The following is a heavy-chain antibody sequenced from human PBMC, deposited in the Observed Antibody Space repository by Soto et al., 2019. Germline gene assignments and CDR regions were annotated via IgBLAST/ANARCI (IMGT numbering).Heavy chain of an antibody. D-gene: IGHD6-19*01. Sequence: EVQLVESGGGLVQPGGSLRLSCAASGFTFSTSWMHWVRQAAGKGLVWVSRINSDASTTNYADSVNGRFTISRDNAKNTLYLQMDSLTAEDTAVYYCARGPSGWFGYDYWGQGTLVTVSS. CDR1: GFTFSTSW. J-gene: IGHJ4*02. V-gene: IGHV3-74*01. CDR2: INSDASTT. CDR3: ARGPSGWFGYDY.